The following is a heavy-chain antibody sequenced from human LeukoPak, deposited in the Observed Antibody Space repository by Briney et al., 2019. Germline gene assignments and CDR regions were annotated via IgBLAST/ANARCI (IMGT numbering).Heavy chain of an antibody. Sequence: SETLSLTCGVYGGSFSGYYWNWIRQPPGMGLEWIGGINHRGGTGYNPSLKSRVTMSVDTSKNVFSLKLTSVTAADTAVYYCARAYYYDSSAAIDYWGQGILVTVSS. CDR3: ARAYYYDSSAAIDY. CDR2: INHRGGT. CDR1: GGSFSGYY. V-gene: IGHV4-34*01. D-gene: IGHD3-22*01. J-gene: IGHJ4*02.